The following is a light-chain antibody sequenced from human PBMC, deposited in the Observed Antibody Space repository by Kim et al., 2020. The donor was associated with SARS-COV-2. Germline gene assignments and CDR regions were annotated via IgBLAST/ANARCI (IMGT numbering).Light chain of an antibody. CDR3: SSYAGTNFFV. CDR2: EVT. CDR1: SRDVGFYNY. J-gene: IGLJ1*01. V-gene: IGLV2-8*01. Sequence: GHSVTISCTGTSRDVGFYNYVSWYQHHPGKAPQLLIYEVTQRPSGVPDRFSGSKSGNTASLTVSGLQAEDEADYYCSSYAGTNFFVFGTGTKVTVL.